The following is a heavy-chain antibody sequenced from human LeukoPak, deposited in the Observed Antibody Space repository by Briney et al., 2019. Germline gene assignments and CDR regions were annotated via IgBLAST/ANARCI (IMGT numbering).Heavy chain of an antibody. J-gene: IGHJ4*02. Sequence: PGGSLRLSCAASGFTFSSYGMHWVRQAPGKGLEWVAVIWYDGSNKYYADSVKGRFTISRDNSKNTLYLQMNGLRAEDTAVYYCAPLAVAGTPRDYWGQGTLVTVSS. CDR1: GFTFSSYG. CDR2: IWYDGSNK. D-gene: IGHD6-19*01. CDR3: APLAVAGTPRDY. V-gene: IGHV3-33*01.